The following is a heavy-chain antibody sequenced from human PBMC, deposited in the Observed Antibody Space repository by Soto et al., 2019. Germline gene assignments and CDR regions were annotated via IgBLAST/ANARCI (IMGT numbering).Heavy chain of an antibody. CDR3: ARGTGGHGYYGSGSYYTYFDY. D-gene: IGHD3-10*01. CDR1: GFTFSSYG. Sequence: GSLRLSCAASGFTFSSYGMHWVRQAPGKGLERVAVIWYDGSNKYYADSVKGRFTISRDNSKNTLYLQMNSLRAEDTAVYYCARGTGGHGYYGSGSYYTYFDYWGQGTLVTVSS. J-gene: IGHJ4*02. CDR2: IWYDGSNK. V-gene: IGHV3-33*01.